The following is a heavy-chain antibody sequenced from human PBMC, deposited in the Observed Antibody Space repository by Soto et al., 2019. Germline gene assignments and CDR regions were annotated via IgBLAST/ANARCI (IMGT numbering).Heavy chain of an antibody. J-gene: IGHJ4*02. CDR1: GGSISSYY. CDR2: IYYSGST. D-gene: IGHD6-19*01. V-gene: IGHV4-59*01. Sequence: QVQLQESGPGLVKPSETLSLTCTVSGGSISSYYWSWIRQPPGKGLEWIGYIYYSGSTNYNPSLKSRVTISVDTSKNQFSLTLSSVPAADTAVYYCASTPDQRGYSSGWYGYWGQGTLVTVSS. CDR3: ASTPDQRGYSSGWYGY.